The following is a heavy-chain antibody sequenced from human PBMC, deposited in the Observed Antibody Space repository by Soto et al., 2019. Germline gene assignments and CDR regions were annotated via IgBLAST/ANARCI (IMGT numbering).Heavy chain of an antibody. D-gene: IGHD2-2*02. CDR2: IIPIFGTA. CDR1: GGTFSSYA. CDR3: AIDIVVVPAAIRGNPMDV. V-gene: IGHV1-69*06. J-gene: IGHJ6*02. Sequence: SVKVSCKASGGTFSSYAISWLRKAHGQGLEWMGGIIPIFGTANYAQKFQGRVTITADKSTSTAYMELSSLRSEDTAVYYYAIDIVVVPAAIRGNPMDVWGQGTTVTVSS.